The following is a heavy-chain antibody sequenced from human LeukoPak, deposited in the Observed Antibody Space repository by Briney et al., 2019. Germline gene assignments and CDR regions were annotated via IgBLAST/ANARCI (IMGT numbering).Heavy chain of an antibody. V-gene: IGHV3-9*01. D-gene: IGHD3-10*01. Sequence: GRSLRLSCAASGFTFDEYAMYWVRQARGKGLEWVSGISWNGGVTGYADSVKGRFTISRDSAKNSLALQMNSLRAEDTAFYYCAKGGGAGSYYYGYFDSWGQRTLVTVSS. CDR2: ISWNGGVT. J-gene: IGHJ4*02. CDR1: GFTFDEYA. CDR3: AKGGGAGSYYYGYFDS.